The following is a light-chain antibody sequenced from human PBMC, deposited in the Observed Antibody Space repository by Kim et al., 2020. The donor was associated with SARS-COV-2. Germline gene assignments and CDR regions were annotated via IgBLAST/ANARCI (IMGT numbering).Light chain of an antibody. CDR3: QAWDSRTVVV. Sequence: SYELTQPPSVSVSPGQTASITCSGDKLGDKYACWYQQEPGESPLLVIYKDSKRPSVISERFSGSNSVNTATLTISGTKAMDEADYYCQAWDSRTVVVFGGGTQLTVL. V-gene: IGLV3-1*01. CDR1: KLGDKY. CDR2: KDS. J-gene: IGLJ2*01.